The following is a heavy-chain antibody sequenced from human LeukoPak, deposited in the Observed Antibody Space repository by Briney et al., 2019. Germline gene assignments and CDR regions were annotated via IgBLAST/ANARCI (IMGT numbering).Heavy chain of an antibody. CDR3: AREGYCSSTSCRHNWFDP. CDR1: GFTFSSYG. V-gene: IGHV3-33*01. D-gene: IGHD2-2*01. CDR2: IWYDGSNK. Sequence: GGSLRLSCAASGFTFSSYGMHWVRQAPGKGLEWVAVIWYDGSNKYYADSVKGRFTISRDNSKNTLYLQMNSLRAEDTAVYYCAREGYCSSTSCRHNWFDPWGQGTLVTVSS. J-gene: IGHJ5*02.